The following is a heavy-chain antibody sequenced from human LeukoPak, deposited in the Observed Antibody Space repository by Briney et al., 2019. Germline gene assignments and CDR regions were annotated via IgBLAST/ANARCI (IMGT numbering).Heavy chain of an antibody. Sequence: ASVKVSCKASGYTFTSYAMHWVRQAPGQRLEWMGWINAGNGNTKYSQKFQGRVTITRDTSASTAYMELSSLRSEDTAVYYCAGGSPWFGESHFDYWGQGTLVTVSS. J-gene: IGHJ4*02. CDR2: INAGNGNT. D-gene: IGHD3-10*01. V-gene: IGHV1-3*01. CDR1: GYTFTSYA. CDR3: AGGSPWFGESHFDY.